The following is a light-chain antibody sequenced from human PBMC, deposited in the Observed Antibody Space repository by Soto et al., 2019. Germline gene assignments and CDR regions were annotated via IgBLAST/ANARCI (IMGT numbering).Light chain of an antibody. CDR1: SSNIGAGYD. J-gene: IGLJ1*01. Sequence: QAVVTQPPSVSGAPGQRVTISCTGSSSNIGAGYDVHWYQQLPGTAPKLLIYGNSNRPSGDPDRFSGSKSGTSASLAITGLQAEDEADYYCQSYDSSLSGSNVFGTGTKLTVL. CDR2: GNS. V-gene: IGLV1-40*01. CDR3: QSYDSSLSGSNV.